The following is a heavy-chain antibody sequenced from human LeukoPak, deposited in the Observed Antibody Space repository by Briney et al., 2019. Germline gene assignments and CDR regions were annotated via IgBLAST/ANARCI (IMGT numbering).Heavy chain of an antibody. CDR3: ARGRWGIAAAGSPSTRRNWFDP. D-gene: IGHD6-13*01. J-gene: IGHJ5*02. CDR1: GGSFSGYY. V-gene: IGHV4-34*01. Sequence: SETLSLTCAVYGGSFSGYYRSWIRQPPGKGLEWIGEINHSGSTNYNPSLKSRVTISVDTSKNQFSLKLSSVTAADTAVYYCARGRWGIAAAGSPSTRRNWFDPWGQGTLVTVSS. CDR2: INHSGST.